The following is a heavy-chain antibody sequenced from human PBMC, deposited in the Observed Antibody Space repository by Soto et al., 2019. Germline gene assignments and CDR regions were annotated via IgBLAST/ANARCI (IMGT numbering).Heavy chain of an antibody. V-gene: IGHV3-30-3*01. J-gene: IGHJ3*02. Sequence: ESGGGVVQPGRSLRLSCAASGFTFSSYAMHWVRQAPGKGLEWVAVISYDGSNKYYADSVKGRFTISRDNSKNTLYLQMNSLRAEDTAVYYCAREGSSWDGAFDIWGQGTMVTVSS. D-gene: IGHD6-13*01. CDR3: AREGSSWDGAFDI. CDR2: ISYDGSNK. CDR1: GFTFSSYA.